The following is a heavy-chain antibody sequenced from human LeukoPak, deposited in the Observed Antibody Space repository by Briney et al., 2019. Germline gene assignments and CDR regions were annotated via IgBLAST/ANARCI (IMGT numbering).Heavy chain of an antibody. CDR2: ISSGSSYI. V-gene: IGHV3-21*01. CDR1: GFTFSSYS. J-gene: IGHJ4*02. CDR3: ARDSDYDYVWGSYRPPPYDY. D-gene: IGHD3-16*02. Sequence: PGGSLRLSCAASGFTFSSYSMNWVRQAPGKGLEWVSSISSGSSYIYYADSVKGRFTISRDNAKNSLYLQMNSLRAEDTAVYYCARDSDYDYVWGSYRPPPYDYWGQGTLVTVSS.